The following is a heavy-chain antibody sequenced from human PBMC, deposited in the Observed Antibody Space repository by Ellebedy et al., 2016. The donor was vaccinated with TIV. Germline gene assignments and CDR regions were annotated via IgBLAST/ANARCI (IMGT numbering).Heavy chain of an antibody. CDR2: IVNSGSST. V-gene: IGHV3-21*01. Sequence: GGSLRLSXEASGLTSSVRGMTWVRQAPGKGLEWVATIVNSGSSTYYADSVKGRFTIPRDNGKNSVFLQMTSLRVEDTAVYYCARDGSEWSRDVWGQGTLVSVSS. D-gene: IGHD3-3*01. CDR3: ARDGSEWSRDV. J-gene: IGHJ4*02. CDR1: GLTSSVRG.